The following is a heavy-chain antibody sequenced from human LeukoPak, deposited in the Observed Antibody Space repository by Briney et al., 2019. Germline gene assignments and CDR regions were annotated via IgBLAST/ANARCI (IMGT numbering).Heavy chain of an antibody. CDR2: IYPGDSDT. V-gene: IGHV5-51*01. CDR1: GYSFTSYW. Sequence: GESLKISCKGSGYSFTSYWIGWVRQMPGKGLEWMGIIYPGDSDTRYSPSFQGQVTISADKSISTAYLQWSSLKASDTAMYYCARAETSMVRGEYDAFDIWGQGTMVTVSS. D-gene: IGHD3-10*01. CDR3: ARAETSMVRGEYDAFDI. J-gene: IGHJ3*02.